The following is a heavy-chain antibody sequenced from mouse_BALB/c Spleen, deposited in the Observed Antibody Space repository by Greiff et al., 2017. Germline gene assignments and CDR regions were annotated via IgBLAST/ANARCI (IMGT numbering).Heavy chain of an antibody. Sequence: QVQLKQSGPGLVAPSQSLSITCTVSGFSLTSYGVHWVRQPPGKGLEWLGVIWAGGSTNYNSALMSRLSISKDNSKSQVFLKMNSLQTDDTAMYYCARLYDYEYAMDYWGQGTSVTVSS. D-gene: IGHD2-4*01. CDR3: ARLYDYEYAMDY. CDR1: GFSLTSYG. J-gene: IGHJ4*01. CDR2: IWAGGST. V-gene: IGHV2-9*02.